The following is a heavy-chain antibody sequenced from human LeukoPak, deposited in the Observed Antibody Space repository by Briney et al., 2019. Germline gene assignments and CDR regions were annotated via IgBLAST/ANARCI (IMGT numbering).Heavy chain of an antibody. CDR2: IYYSGST. J-gene: IGHJ5*02. D-gene: IGHD6-13*01. CDR1: GGSISSSSYY. V-gene: IGHV4-39*07. Sequence: SETLSLTCTVSGGSISSSSYYWGWIRQPPGKGLEWIGSIYYSGSTYYNPSLKSRVTISVDTSKNQFSLKLSSVTDAVTAVYYCARAAAGYNWFDPWGQGTLVTVSS. CDR3: ARAAAGYNWFDP.